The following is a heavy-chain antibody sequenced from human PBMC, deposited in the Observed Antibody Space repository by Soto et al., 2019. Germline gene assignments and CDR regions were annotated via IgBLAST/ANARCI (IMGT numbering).Heavy chain of an antibody. CDR2: MNPNSGNT. J-gene: IGHJ4*02. D-gene: IGHD2-2*01. Sequence: ASVKVSCKASGDTFTNYDIKWVRQATGQGLEWMGWMNPNSGNTGYAQKFQGRVTMTRNTSISTAYMELSSLRSEDTAVYYCARGEERVAMPSGYWGQGTLVTVSS. CDR3: ARGEERVAMPSGY. CDR1: GDTFTNYD. V-gene: IGHV1-8*01.